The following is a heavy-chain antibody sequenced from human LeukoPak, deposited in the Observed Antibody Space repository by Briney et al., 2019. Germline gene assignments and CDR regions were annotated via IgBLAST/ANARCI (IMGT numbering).Heavy chain of an antibody. CDR1: GYTFTSYD. Sequence: ASVKVSRKASGYTFTSYDINWVRQATGQGLEWMGWMNPNSGNTGYAQKFQGRVTMTRNTSISTAYMELSSLRSEDTAVYYCARDPSHATIGPYYYYYMDVWGKGTTVTVSS. D-gene: IGHD5-12*01. J-gene: IGHJ6*03. CDR2: MNPNSGNT. V-gene: IGHV1-8*01. CDR3: ARDPSHATIGPYYYYYMDV.